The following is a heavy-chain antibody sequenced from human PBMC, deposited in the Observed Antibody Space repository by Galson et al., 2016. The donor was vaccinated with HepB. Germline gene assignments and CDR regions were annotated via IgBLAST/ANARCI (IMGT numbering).Heavy chain of an antibody. V-gene: IGHV4-59*01. CDR2: ICSIATT. CDR3: ARDRPGAGAFDF. CDR1: GVSLSHYH. J-gene: IGHJ3*01. Sequence: ETLSPTCSVSGVSLSHYHWNWLRQSPEKGLEWSGYICSIATTNYNPSLQSRISITVDTSKNQFSLTLRSVTAADTAVDYCARDRPGAGAFDFWGQGVMVTVSS. D-gene: IGHD1-26*01.